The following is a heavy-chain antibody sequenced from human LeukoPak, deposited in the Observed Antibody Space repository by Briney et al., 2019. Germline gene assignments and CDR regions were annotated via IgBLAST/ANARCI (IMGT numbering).Heavy chain of an antibody. CDR3: AREFQAGVNYSYYGMDV. D-gene: IGHD2-8*01. CDR2: INPNSGGT. V-gene: IGHV1-2*02. J-gene: IGHJ6*02. CDR1: GYTFTGYY. Sequence: GASVKVSCKASGYTFTGYYMHWVRQAPGQGLEWMGWINPNSGGTNYAQKFQGRVTMTRDTSISTAYMELSRLRSDDTAVYYCAREFQAGVNYSYYGMDVWGQGTTVTVSS.